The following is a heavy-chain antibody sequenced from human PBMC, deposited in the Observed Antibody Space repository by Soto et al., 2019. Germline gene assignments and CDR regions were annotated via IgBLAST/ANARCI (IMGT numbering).Heavy chain of an antibody. V-gene: IGHV1-3*01. D-gene: IGHD3-10*01. CDR2: MNAGNGDT. CDR1: GYIFTNYA. J-gene: IGHJ4*02. CDR3: ARGVGQFDY. Sequence: ASVKVSCKASGYIFTNYAMHWVRQAPGQRLEWMGWMNAGNGDTKYSQKFQGRVTITRDTSASTAYMELSSLRSEDTAVYFCARGVGQFDYWGQGTLVTVSS.